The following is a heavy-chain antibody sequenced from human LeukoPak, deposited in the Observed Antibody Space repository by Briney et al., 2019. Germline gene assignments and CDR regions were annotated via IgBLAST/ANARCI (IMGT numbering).Heavy chain of an antibody. CDR1: GYSISSGYY. V-gene: IGHV4-38-2*01. D-gene: IGHD2-15*01. J-gene: IGHJ4*02. Sequence: SETLSLTCAVSGYSISSGYYWGWIRQPPGKGLEWIGSIYHSESTYYNPSLKSRVTISVDTSKNQFSLKLSSVTAADTAVYYCARRCSGGSCYSTYFDYWGQGTLVTVSS. CDR3: ARRCSGGSCYSTYFDY. CDR2: IYHSEST.